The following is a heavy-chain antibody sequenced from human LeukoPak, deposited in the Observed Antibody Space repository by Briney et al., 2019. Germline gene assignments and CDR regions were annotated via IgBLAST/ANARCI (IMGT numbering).Heavy chain of an antibody. CDR2: TYYSWTT. D-gene: IGHD3-22*01. Sequence: SETLSLTCTVSGGSLSSSFYYWGWLRQPPGKGLEWIGSTYYSWTTYYKPSLKSRVSVSVDTSKNQLSLNLTSVTAADTALYYCARHGYYYYTSGYFGYWGQGILVTVSS. CDR1: GGSLSSSFYY. CDR3: ARHGYYYYTSGYFGY. V-gene: IGHV4-39*01. J-gene: IGHJ4*02.